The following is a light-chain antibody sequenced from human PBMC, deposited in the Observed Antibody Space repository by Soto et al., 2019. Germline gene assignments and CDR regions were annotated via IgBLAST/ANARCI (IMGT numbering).Light chain of an antibody. Sequence: QSALTQPASVSGSPGQSITISCTGTSSDVGGYNYVSWYQQHPGKAPKLMIYDVRKRPSGVSNRFSGSRSGNTASLTISGLQAEDEAHYYCGSYTGSTSLVIFGGGTKVTVL. CDR1: SSDVGGYNY. CDR2: DVR. J-gene: IGLJ2*01. CDR3: GSYTGSTSLVI. V-gene: IGLV2-14*03.